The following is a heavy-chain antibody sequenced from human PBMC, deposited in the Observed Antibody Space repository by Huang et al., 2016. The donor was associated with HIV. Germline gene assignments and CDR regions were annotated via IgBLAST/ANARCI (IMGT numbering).Heavy chain of an antibody. CDR3: ARGQGGYYYYYMDV. V-gene: IGHV4-34*01. CDR1: GGSFSGYY. J-gene: IGHJ6*03. CDR2: IKHSESP. Sequence: QVQLQQWGAGLLRPSETLSLTCAVYGGSFSGYYGTWIGQPPGKGLEWIGEIKHSESPNYNPSLKSRVTISVDTSRNQFSLTLTSVTAADTAVYYCARGQGGYYYYYMDVWGKGTTVTVSS.